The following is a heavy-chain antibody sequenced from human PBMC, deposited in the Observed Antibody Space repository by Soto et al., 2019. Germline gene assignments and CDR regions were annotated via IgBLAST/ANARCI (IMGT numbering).Heavy chain of an antibody. J-gene: IGHJ6*02. Sequence: EVQLLESGGGLVQPGGSLGLSCAASGFTFSSYAMSWVRQAPGKGLEWVSSISGSGGSTYYADSVKGRFTISRDNSKNKLYLQMNSLRAEDTAVYYCAKFVTPAAIGHGMDVWGQGTAVTVSS. V-gene: IGHV3-23*01. D-gene: IGHD2-2*02. CDR2: ISGSGGST. CDR1: GFTFSSYA. CDR3: AKFVTPAAIGHGMDV.